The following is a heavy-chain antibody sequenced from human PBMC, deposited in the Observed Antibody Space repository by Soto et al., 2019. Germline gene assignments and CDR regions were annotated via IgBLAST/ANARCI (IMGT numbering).Heavy chain of an antibody. V-gene: IGHV1-69*02. CDR3: ARVEGTRTTNFYHYMDV. J-gene: IGHJ6*03. D-gene: IGHD2-8*01. Sequence: VQLVQSGAEVKRPGSSVKVSCKAPVGTFSDYNIAWVRQARGQGLEWMGRIITKLGITNYAHKFQDRVRISADQATSTAYMELTSLRYEDTAVYFCARVEGTRTTNFYHYMDVWGEGTSVTVS. CDR1: VGTFSDYN. CDR2: IITKLGIT.